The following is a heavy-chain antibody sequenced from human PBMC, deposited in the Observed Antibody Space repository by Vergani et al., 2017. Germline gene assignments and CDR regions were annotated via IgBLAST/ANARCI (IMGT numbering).Heavy chain of an antibody. V-gene: IGHV3-23*01. CDR1: GFTFSSYA. CDR2: ISGSGGST. D-gene: IGHD6-13*01. Sequence: EVQLLESGGGLVQPGGSLRLSCAASGFTFSSYAMSGVRQAPGKGLGWVSAISGSGGSTYYADSVKGRFTISRDNSKNTLYLQMNSLRAEDTAVYYCARAPVAAAGIFLPNAFDIWGQGTMVTVSS. CDR3: ARAPVAAAGIFLPNAFDI. J-gene: IGHJ3*02.